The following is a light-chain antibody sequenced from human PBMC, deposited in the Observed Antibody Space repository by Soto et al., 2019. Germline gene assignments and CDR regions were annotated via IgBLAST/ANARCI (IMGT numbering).Light chain of an antibody. CDR1: SSDVGGYNY. V-gene: IGLV2-14*01. J-gene: IGLJ2*01. Sequence: QSALTQPASVSGSAGQSITISCTGTSSDVGGYNYVSWYQQHPGKAPKLMIYDVSNRPSGVSKRFSGSKSGNTASLTISGLQAEDEADYYCSSYTSSSTVLFGGGTKLTVL. CDR3: SSYTSSSTVL. CDR2: DVS.